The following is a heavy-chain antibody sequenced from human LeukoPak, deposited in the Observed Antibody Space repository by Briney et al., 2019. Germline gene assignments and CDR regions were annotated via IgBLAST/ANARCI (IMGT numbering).Heavy chain of an antibody. D-gene: IGHD2-15*01. J-gene: IGHJ6*03. CDR2: INPNSGGT. V-gene: IGHV1-2*06. CDR1: GYTFTGYY. Sequence: ASVKVSCKASGYTFTGYYMHWVRQAPGQGLEWMGRINPNSGGTNYAQKFQGRVTMTRDTSISTAYMELSRLRSDDTAVYYCASLVADNYYYYMDVWGKGTTVTVTS. CDR3: ASLVADNYYYYMDV.